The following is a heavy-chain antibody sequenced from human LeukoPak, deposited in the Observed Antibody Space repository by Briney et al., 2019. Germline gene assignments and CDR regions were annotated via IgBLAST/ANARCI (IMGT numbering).Heavy chain of an antibody. D-gene: IGHD3-22*01. CDR2: IYYSGRT. Sequence: SETLSLTCTVSGGSISSYYWSWIRQPPGKGLEWIGYIYYSGRTNYNPSLKSRVTISVDTSKNQFSLKLSSVTAADTAVYYCACTLYYDKDYWGQGTLVTVSS. CDR3: ACTLYYDKDY. V-gene: IGHV4-59*06. CDR1: GGSISSYY. J-gene: IGHJ4*02.